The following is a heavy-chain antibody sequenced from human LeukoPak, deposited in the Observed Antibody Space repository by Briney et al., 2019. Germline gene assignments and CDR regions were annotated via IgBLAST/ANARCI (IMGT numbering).Heavy chain of an antibody. V-gene: IGHV3-21*01. J-gene: IGHJ6*02. CDR2: ISSTSSYI. CDR3: ARDHYYDSSGYLLYGMDV. CDR1: GFTFSSYS. D-gene: IGHD3-22*01. Sequence: GGSLRLSCAASGFTFSSYSMNWVRQAPGKGLEWVSSISSTSSYIKYADSVKGRFTISRDNAKSSLYLQMNSLRGEDTAVYYCARDHYYDSSGYLLYGMDVWGQGTTVTVSS.